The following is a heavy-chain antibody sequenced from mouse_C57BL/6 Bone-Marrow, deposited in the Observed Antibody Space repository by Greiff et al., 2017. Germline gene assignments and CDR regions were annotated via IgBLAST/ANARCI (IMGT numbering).Heavy chain of an antibody. J-gene: IGHJ1*03. Sequence: EVQLVESGGGLVKPGGSLKLSCAASGFTFSSYTMSWVRQTPEKRLQWVAAIIGGGGNTYYPDSVKGRFTISRDNDKNILYLQMSRLRSEDTALYYCSRQVTTVLATKYFDVWGTGTTVTVSS. CDR2: IIGGGGNT. CDR3: SRQVTTVLATKYFDV. CDR1: GFTFSSYT. V-gene: IGHV5-9*01. D-gene: IGHD1-1*01.